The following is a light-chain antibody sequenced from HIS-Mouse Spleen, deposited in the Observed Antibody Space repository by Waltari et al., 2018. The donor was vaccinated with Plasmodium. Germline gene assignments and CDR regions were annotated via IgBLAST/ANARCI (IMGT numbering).Light chain of an antibody. J-gene: IGLJ3*02. CDR3: YSTDSSGNHRV. CDR2: VDS. CDR1: ALPKKY. Sequence: SYELTQPPSVSVSPGQTARITCSGDALPKKYSYWYPQKSGQAPVLVISVDSKRPPGFPERFSGSSSGTMATLTISGAQVEDEADYYCYSTDSSGNHRVFGGGTKLTVL. V-gene: IGLV3-10*01.